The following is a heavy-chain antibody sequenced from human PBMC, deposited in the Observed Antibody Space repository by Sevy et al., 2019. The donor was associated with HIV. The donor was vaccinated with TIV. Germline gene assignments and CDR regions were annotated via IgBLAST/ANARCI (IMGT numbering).Heavy chain of an antibody. Sequence: GGSLRLSCVASGFTFRSYTMKWVRQAPGKGLECVSSISSSGSYIYYADSVKGRFTISRDDAKNSLYLQMNTLRAEDAALYYCARVRPYDTRDFDYWGQGTRVTVSS. D-gene: IGHD3-22*01. CDR1: GFTFRSYT. V-gene: IGHV3-21*01. J-gene: IGHJ4*02. CDR2: ISSSGSYI. CDR3: ARVRPYDTRDFDY.